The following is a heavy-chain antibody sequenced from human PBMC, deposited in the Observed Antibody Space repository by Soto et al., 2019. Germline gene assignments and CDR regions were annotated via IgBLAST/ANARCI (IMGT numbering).Heavy chain of an antibody. CDR3: ARGLAAAGTIGWFDP. V-gene: IGHV1-3*01. J-gene: IGHJ5*02. CDR2: INVGNGNT. Sequence: ASVKVSCKASGYSFTTYAVHWVRQAPGQRLEWMGWINVGNGNTRYSQKFQGRVTITRDTSASTAYMELSSLTSEDTAVYHCARGLAAAGTIGWFDPWGQGTLVTAPQ. CDR1: GYSFTTYA. D-gene: IGHD6-13*01.